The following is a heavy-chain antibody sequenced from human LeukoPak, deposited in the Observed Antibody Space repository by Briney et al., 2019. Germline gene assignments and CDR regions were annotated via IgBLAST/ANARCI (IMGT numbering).Heavy chain of an antibody. J-gene: IGHJ4*02. V-gene: IGHV3-74*01. CDR3: VSFYETY. CDR1: GSYW. D-gene: IGHD2/OR15-2a*01. CDR2: INSDGGWT. Sequence: GGSLRLSCAASGSYWMHWVRQAPGKGLVWVSHINSDGGWTSYADSVKGRFTISKDNAKNTVYLQMNNLRAEDTAVYYCVSFYETYWGRGTLVTVSS.